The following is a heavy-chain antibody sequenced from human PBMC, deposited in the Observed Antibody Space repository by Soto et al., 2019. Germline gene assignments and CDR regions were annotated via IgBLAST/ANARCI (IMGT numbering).Heavy chain of an antibody. D-gene: IGHD3-16*01. CDR1: GYTFTSYY. V-gene: IGHV1-46*01. J-gene: IGHJ3*02. CDR3: ATIWGGFGTENAFDI. Sequence: ASVKVSCKASGYTFTSYYMHWVRQAPGQGLEWMGIINPSGGSTSYAQKFQGRVTMTRGTSTSTVYMELSSLRSEDTAVYYCATIWGGFGTENAFDIWGQGTMVTVSS. CDR2: INPSGGST.